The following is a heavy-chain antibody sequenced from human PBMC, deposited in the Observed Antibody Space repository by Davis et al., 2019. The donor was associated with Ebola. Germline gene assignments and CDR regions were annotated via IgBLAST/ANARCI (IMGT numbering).Heavy chain of an antibody. CDR3: ARAGQMSLFNDY. CDR2: ISSNGGST. V-gene: IGHV3-64*01. CDR1: GFTFSSYA. J-gene: IGHJ4*02. Sequence: GESLKISCAASGFTFSSYAMHWVRQAPGKGLEYVSAISSNGGSTYYANSVKGRFTISRDNSKNTLYLQMGSLRAEDMAVYYCARAGQMSLFNDYWGQGTLVTVSS.